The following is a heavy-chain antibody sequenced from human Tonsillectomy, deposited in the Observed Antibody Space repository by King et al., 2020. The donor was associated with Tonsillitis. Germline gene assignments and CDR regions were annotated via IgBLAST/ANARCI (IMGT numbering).Heavy chain of an antibody. D-gene: IGHD3-22*01. Sequence: QLVQSGAEVKKPGSSVKVSCKASGGIFNNYAINWVRQAPGQGLEWVGRTIPILGLANYAQKFQDRVTIIADKSANTAYMELSSLRSEDTAVYYCALASGYYSSGGYYHFDYWGQGTLVTVSS. CDR2: TIPILGLA. J-gene: IGHJ4*02. CDR1: GGIFNNYA. CDR3: ALASGYYSSGGYYHFDY. V-gene: IGHV1-69*09.